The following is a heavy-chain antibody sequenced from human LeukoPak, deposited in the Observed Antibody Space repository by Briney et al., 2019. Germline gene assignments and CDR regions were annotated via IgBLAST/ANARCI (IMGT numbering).Heavy chain of an antibody. CDR3: ARMDCSSTSCYVDC. Sequence: PSETLSLTCTVSGGSISSNSYYWSWIRQPAGKGLEWIGRIYASGSTNYNASLKSRVTISVDTSKNQFSLKLSPVTAADTAVYYCARMDCSSTSCYVDCWGQGTLVTVSS. D-gene: IGHD2-2*01. CDR1: GGSISSNSYY. CDR2: IYASGST. J-gene: IGHJ4*02. V-gene: IGHV4-61*02.